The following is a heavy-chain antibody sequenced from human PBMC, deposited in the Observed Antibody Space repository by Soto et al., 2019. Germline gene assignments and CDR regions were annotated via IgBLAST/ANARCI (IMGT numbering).Heavy chain of an antibody. CDR2: ISASGDKT. CDR1: GFSLSNYA. V-gene: IGHV3-23*01. D-gene: IGHD2-2*01. Sequence: EVQLLESGGDLVQPGGSLRLSCAASGFSLSNYAMTWVRQAPGKGLEWVSGISASGDKTSYADSVEGRFIISRDNFKNTFYLQMKSLRPEDTALYYCARDCSSSSCSVWRDWGQGTLVIVSS. CDR3: ARDCSSSSCSVWRD. J-gene: IGHJ4*02.